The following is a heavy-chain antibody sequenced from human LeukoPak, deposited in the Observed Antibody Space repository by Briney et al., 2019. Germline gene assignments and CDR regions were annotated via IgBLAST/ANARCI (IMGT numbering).Heavy chain of an antibody. J-gene: IGHJ5*02. D-gene: IGHD2-15*01. CDR3: ARDLRYCSGGSCYFEFGP. V-gene: IGHV1-2*02. CDR2: INPNSGGT. Sequence: ASVKVSCKASGYTFTGYYMHWVRQAPGQGLEWMGWINPNSGGTDYAQKFQGRVTMTRDTSISTAYMELSRLRSDDTAVYYCARDLRYCSGGSCYFEFGPWGQGTLVTVSS. CDR1: GYTFTGYY.